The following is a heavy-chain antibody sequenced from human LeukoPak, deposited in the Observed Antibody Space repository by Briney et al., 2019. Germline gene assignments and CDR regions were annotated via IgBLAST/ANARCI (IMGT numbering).Heavy chain of an antibody. CDR2: ISGSGGST. V-gene: IGHV3-23*01. CDR1: GFTFSSYA. J-gene: IGHJ4*02. CDR3: GKSLWASPYYFDY. Sequence: PGGSLRLSCAASGFTFSSYAMSCVRQAPEEGLECASVISGSGGSTYYADSVKGRFTISRDNSKNTLYLQMNSLRAEDTAVYYCGKSLWASPYYFDYWGQGTLVTVSS. D-gene: IGHD3-10*01.